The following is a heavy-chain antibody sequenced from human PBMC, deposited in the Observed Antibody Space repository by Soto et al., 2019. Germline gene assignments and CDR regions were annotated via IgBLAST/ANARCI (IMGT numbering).Heavy chain of an antibody. CDR2: IDPSGSYT. CDR3: ARHSILYCSRTSCENFDY. V-gene: IGHV5-10-1*01. J-gene: IGHJ4*02. Sequence: PGESLKISCKGSGYSFTSYWISCVRQMPGKGLEWMGRIDPSGSYTNYSPSFQGHVTISGDKSISTAYLQWSSLKASDTAMYYCARHSILYCSRTSCENFDYWGQGTLVTVSS. D-gene: IGHD2-2*01. CDR1: GYSFTSYW.